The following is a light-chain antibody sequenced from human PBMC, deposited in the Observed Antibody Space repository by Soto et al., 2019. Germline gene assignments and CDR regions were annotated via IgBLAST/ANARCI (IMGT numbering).Light chain of an antibody. CDR1: QSVSSSN. Sequence: EIVLTQSPGTLSLSPGERATLSCRASQSVSSSNLAWYQQKPGQAPRLLIYGASSRATGIPDRFSGSGSATDFPLTISRLEPEDFAVYYCQQYGTSSMYTFGQGTKLEIK. CDR2: GAS. V-gene: IGKV3-20*01. J-gene: IGKJ2*01. CDR3: QQYGTSSMYT.